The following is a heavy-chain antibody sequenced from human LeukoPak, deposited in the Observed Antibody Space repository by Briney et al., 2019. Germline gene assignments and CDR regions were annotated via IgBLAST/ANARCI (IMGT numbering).Heavy chain of an antibody. D-gene: IGHD1-26*01. CDR1: GFTFSSYA. CDR3: AKDSAGSYYNWFDP. V-gene: IGHV3-23*01. J-gene: IGHJ5*02. Sequence: GGSLRLSCAASGFTFSSYAMSWVRQAPGSGLEWVSAISGSGGSTYYADSVKGRFTISRDNSKNTLYLQMNSLRAEDTAVYYCAKDSAGSYYNWFDPWGQGTLVTVSS. CDR2: ISGSGGST.